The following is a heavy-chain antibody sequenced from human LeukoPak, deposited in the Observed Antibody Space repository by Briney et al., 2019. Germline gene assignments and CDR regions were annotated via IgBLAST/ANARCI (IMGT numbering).Heavy chain of an antibody. CDR2: IYSSGST. CDR3: ARGTSAFEFEY. J-gene: IGHJ4*02. D-gene: IGHD2-2*01. Sequence: PSETLSLTCTVSGGSISNYYWSWIRQPAGKGLEWIGHIYSSGSTDYNPSLKSRILMSVDTSKNQFSLKLSSVTAADTALYFCARGTSAFEFEYWGQGALVTVSS. V-gene: IGHV4-4*07. CDR1: GGSISNYY.